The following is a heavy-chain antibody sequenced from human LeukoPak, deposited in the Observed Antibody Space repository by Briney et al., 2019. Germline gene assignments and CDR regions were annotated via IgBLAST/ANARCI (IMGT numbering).Heavy chain of an antibody. CDR2: ISGSGGST. V-gene: IGHV3-23*01. J-gene: IGHJ3*02. CDR1: GFTFSSYA. Sequence: GGSLRLSCAASGFTFSSYAMSWVRQAPGKGLEWVSAISGSGGSTYYADSVKGRFTISRDNSKNTLYLQMNSLRAEDTAVYYCANLDYYDYVWGSYRDAFDIWGRDNGHRLF. CDR3: ANLDYYDYVWGSYRDAFDI. D-gene: IGHD3-16*02.